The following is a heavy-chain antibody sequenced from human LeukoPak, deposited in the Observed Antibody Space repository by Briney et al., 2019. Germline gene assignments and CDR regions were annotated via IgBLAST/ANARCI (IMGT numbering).Heavy chain of an antibody. J-gene: IGHJ6*03. CDR3: AREVPPPYYYYMDV. Sequence: SETLSLTCTVSGYSISSGYYWGWIRQPPGKGLEWIGSIYHSGSTYYNPSLKSRVTISVDTSKNQFSLKLSSVTAADTAVYYCAREVPPPYYYYMDVWGKGTTVTVS. V-gene: IGHV4-38-2*02. CDR2: IYHSGST. CDR1: GYSISSGYY.